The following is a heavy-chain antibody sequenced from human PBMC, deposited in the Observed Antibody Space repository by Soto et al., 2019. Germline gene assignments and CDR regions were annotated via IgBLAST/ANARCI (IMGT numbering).Heavy chain of an antibody. CDR2: ISYEGTNK. Sequence: ESGGGVVQPGTSLRLSCAASGFTFSNYAMEWVRQAPGKGLEWVAIISYEGTNKYYEDSVKGRFTISRDNSKNTLYLQVNSLRTEDTAVYYCARAGSYYPPDYWGQGALVTVSS. J-gene: IGHJ4*02. CDR3: ARAGSYYPPDY. V-gene: IGHV3-30-3*01. D-gene: IGHD3-10*01. CDR1: GFTFSNYA.